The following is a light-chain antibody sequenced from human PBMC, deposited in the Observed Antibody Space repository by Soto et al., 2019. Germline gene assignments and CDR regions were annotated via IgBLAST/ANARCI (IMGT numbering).Light chain of an antibody. Sequence: QSVLTQPRSVSGSPGQSVTISCTGISSDVGGYNDVSWYQQHPGKAPKLMIYDVTKRPSGVPDRFSGSKSGNTASLTISGLQAEDEADYYCCSYAGSYTYVFGIGTKLTVL. CDR3: CSYAGSYTYV. V-gene: IGLV2-11*01. CDR1: SSDVGGYND. J-gene: IGLJ1*01. CDR2: DVT.